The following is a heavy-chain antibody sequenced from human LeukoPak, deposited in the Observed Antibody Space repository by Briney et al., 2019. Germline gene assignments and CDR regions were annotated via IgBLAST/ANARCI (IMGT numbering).Heavy chain of an antibody. Sequence: ASVKVSCKSFGFTFTNYLLHWVRQAPGQGLEWVGRIAPSVDTTNYAQKFRGRVTMTRDTSTSTVYMELSSLRSDDTAIYYCVREESGGYFDYWGQGTPGTVSS. CDR3: VREESGGYFDY. V-gene: IGHV1-46*01. D-gene: IGHD2-8*02. CDR1: GFTFTNYL. J-gene: IGHJ4*02. CDR2: IAPSVDTT.